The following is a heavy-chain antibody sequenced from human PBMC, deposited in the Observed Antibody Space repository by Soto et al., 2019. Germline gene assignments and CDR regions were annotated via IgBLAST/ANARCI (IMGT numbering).Heavy chain of an antibody. V-gene: IGHV4-31*03. D-gene: IGHD1-26*01. CDR3: ASGKAWEVLLAY. CDR1: GASINSGGYY. Sequence: QVQLQESGPGLVKPSQTLSLTCTVSGASINSGGYYWSWIRQLPGNGLEWIGYIYFSGSTYYNPSLESRITISRDTSQNPFSLQLRSVTAADTAVYYCASGKAWEVLLAYWGQGTLDTVSS. J-gene: IGHJ4*02. CDR2: IYFSGST.